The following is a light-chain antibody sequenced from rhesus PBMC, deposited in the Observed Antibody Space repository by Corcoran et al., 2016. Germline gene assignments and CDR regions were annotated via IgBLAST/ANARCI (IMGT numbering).Light chain of an antibody. CDR3: QHGSGAPLT. Sequence: DIQMTQSPSSLSASVGDRVTITCRASENVYNYLHWYQQKPGKAPKLLIYTASTLQSGVPSRFSGSGSGTVFTLTISSLQPEDLATYYGQHGSGAPLTFGGGTKV. CDR1: ENVYNY. CDR2: TAS. V-gene: IGKV1-74*01. J-gene: IGKJ4*01.